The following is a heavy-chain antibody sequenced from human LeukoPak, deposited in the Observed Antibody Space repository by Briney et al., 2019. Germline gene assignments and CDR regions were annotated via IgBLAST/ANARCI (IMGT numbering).Heavy chain of an antibody. J-gene: IGHJ3*02. D-gene: IGHD3-3*01. CDR1: GYTFTSYD. CDR3: ARGWTREYLTIFGVVIAFDI. V-gene: IGHV1-8*03. Sequence: ASVKVSCKASGYTFTSYDINWVRQATGQGLEWMGWMNPNSGNTGYAQKFQGRVTITRNTSISTAYMELSSLRSEDTAVYYCARGWTREYLTIFGVVIAFDIWGQGTMVTVSS. CDR2: MNPNSGNT.